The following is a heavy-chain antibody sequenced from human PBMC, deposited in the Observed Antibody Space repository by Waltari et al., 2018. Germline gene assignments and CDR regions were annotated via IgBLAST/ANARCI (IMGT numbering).Heavy chain of an antibody. CDR3: APLPGGSGQTFDY. Sequence: EVHLVQSGAEVKKPGATVKIAGKAAGYSFIDYFMHWVQQAPGKGLEWMGRIDPEDGEIVYAEKFQGRVTMTADTSGDTAYLELTGLTSGDTAVYYCAPLPGGSGQTFDYWGQGTLVTVSS. D-gene: IGHD6-25*01. CDR2: IDPEDGEI. J-gene: IGHJ4*02. CDR1: GYSFIDYF. V-gene: IGHV1-69-2*01.